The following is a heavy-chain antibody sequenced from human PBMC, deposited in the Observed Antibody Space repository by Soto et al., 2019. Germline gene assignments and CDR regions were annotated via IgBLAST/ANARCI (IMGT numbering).Heavy chain of an antibody. D-gene: IGHD6-19*01. J-gene: IGHJ3*02. V-gene: IGHV3-23*01. CDR2: ISGSGGKT. CDR3: VKGLGLIPSDNSGWYGGDAFDI. Sequence: EVQLLESGGGLVQPGGSLRLSCAASGFTISSYSMNWVRQAPGKGLEWVSVISGSGGKTDYAESVKGRFTISRDKSENTLCLDMNSLRVEDTSVYYCVKGLGLIPSDNSGWYGGDAFDIWGQGTIVTVSS. CDR1: GFTISSYS.